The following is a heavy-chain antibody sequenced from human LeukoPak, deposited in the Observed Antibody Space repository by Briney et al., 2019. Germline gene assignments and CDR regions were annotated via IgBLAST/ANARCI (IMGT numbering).Heavy chain of an antibody. J-gene: IGHJ4*02. D-gene: IGHD2-21*01. CDR2: ISSSSSYI. V-gene: IGHV3-21*01. CDR1: GFTFSSYS. CDR3: ARGGGYCGGDCYGIDY. Sequence: PGGSLRLSCAASGFTFSSYSMNWVRQAPGKGLEWVSSISSSSSYIYYADSVKGRFTISRDNAKNSLYLQVNSLKAEDTAVYYCARGGGYCGGDCYGIDYWGQGALVTVSS.